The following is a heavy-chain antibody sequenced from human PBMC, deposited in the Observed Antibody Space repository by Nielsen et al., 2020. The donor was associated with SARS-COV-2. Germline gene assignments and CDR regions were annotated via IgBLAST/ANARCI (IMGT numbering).Heavy chain of an antibody. J-gene: IGHJ6*02. Sequence: ASVKVSCKASGYTFTTNGTTWCRQPPGQGLKGWGWITPSNGTTNYPPNSKGRVTMTTDTSTSTAYMELRSLRSDDTAVYYCARDRHIVVVPAAPELNYYYYGMDVWGQGTTVTVSS. CDR1: GYTFTTNG. V-gene: IGHV1-18*01. D-gene: IGHD2-2*01. CDR2: ITPSNGTT. CDR3: ARDRHIVVVPAAPELNYYYYGMDV.